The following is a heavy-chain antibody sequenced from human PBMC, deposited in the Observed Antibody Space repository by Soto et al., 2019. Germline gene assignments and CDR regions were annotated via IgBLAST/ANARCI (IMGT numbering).Heavy chain of an antibody. CDR3: ARDPNGDYICGFGS. CDR1: GFTFSSYS. Sequence: GGSLRLSCAASGFTFSSYSMNWVRQAPGKGPEWVSGMNVGGRSTMYADSVKGRFTISRDISKNTLYLQMDYLRVEDTAIYYCARDPNGDYICGFGSWGQGTLVTVSS. J-gene: IGHJ4*02. CDR2: MNVGGRST. V-gene: IGHV3-23*01. D-gene: IGHD4-17*01.